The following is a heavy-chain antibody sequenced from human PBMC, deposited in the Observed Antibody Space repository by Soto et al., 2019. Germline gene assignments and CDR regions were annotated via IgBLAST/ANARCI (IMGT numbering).Heavy chain of an antibody. Sequence: EVQLVESGGGLVKPGGSLRLSCAASGFTFSSYSMNWVRRAPGKGPEWVSSISSSSSYIYYADSVKGRFTISRDNAKNSLYLQMNSLRAEDTAVYYCARDQPGYSYGYGLGYWGQGTLVTVSS. J-gene: IGHJ4*02. CDR1: GFTFSSYS. CDR3: ARDQPGYSYGYGLGY. CDR2: ISSSSSYI. V-gene: IGHV3-21*01. D-gene: IGHD5-18*01.